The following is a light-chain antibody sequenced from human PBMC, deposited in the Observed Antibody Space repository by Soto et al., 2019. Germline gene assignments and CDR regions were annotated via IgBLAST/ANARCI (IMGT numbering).Light chain of an antibody. J-gene: IGKJ2*01. CDR3: QQYGSSPGT. Sequence: VLTQSPGTLSLSPGERATLSCRASQNVNNNYLAWYQQKPGQAPRLLIRGASSRATGFPDRFSGSGSGTAFTLTIRRLEPEDFAVYYCQQYGSSPGTFGQGTKLEIK. CDR2: GAS. CDR1: QNVNNNY. V-gene: IGKV3-20*01.